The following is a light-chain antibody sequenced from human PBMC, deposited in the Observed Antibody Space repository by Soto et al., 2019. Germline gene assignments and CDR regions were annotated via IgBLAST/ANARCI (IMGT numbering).Light chain of an antibody. CDR1: QSVLYSSNNKNY. CDR2: WAS. J-gene: IGKJ1*01. CDR3: QQYDSTPWT. Sequence: DIMMTQSPDSLAVSLGERATINCKSSQSVLYSSNNKNYLAWYQQKPGQPPKLLIYWASTRESGVPDRFSGSGYGTDFTLTINSPQAEDGAVYYCQQYDSTPWTFGQWTKVEIK. V-gene: IGKV4-1*01.